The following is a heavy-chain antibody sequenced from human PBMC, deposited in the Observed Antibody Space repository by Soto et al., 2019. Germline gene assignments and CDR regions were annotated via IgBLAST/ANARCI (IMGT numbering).Heavy chain of an antibody. CDR1: GFTFSSLA. J-gene: IGHJ4*02. V-gene: IGHV3-30-3*01. D-gene: IGHD1-20*01. CDR2: ISSDGGNK. Sequence: QVKLVESGGGVAQPGRSLRLSCAASGFTFSSLAMHWVRQAPGKGLEWVAVISSDGGNKYYADSVKGRFTISRDNPKNTLSLQMDSLRPEDTAIYYCARKWRITGTTGRTNLDYFDYWGQGTLVTVSS. CDR3: ARKWRITGTTGRTNLDYFDY.